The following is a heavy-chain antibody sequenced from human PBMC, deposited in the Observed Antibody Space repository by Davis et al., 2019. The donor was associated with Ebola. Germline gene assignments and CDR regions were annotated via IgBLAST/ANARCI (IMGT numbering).Heavy chain of an antibody. CDR2: INPNSGGT. CDR1: GYTFTGYY. D-gene: IGHD1-26*01. J-gene: IGHJ6*02. Sequence: ASVKVSCKASGYTFTGYYMHWVRQAPGQGLEWMGWINPNSGGTNYAQKFQGRVTMTRNTSISTAYMELSSLRSEDTAVYYCARFSGSYYYYYGMDVWGQGTTVTVSS. V-gene: IGHV1-2*02. CDR3: ARFSGSYYYYYGMDV.